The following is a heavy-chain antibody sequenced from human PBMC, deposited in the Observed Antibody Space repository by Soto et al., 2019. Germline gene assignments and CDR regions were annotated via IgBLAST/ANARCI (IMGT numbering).Heavy chain of an antibody. J-gene: IGHJ4*02. V-gene: IGHV3-15*07. CDR1: GLTFSNVW. CDR2: IKSKADGGTT. D-gene: IGHD3-10*01. Sequence: EVQLVESGGGFVKPGGSLRLSCAASGLTFSNVWMNWVRQAPRKGLEWSGRIKSKADGGTTDYAAPVKGRFTISRDDSKNTLYLQMNSLKIDDTGVYYCTTDVGPWFQSDYWGQGTLVTVSP. CDR3: TTDVGPWFQSDY.